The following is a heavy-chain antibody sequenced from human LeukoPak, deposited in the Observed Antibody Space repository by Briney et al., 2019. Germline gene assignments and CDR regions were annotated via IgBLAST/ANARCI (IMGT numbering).Heavy chain of an antibody. D-gene: IGHD5-24*01. J-gene: IGHJ6*03. V-gene: IGHV1-69*05. CDR1: GGTFSSYA. Sequence: SVKVSCKASGGTFSSYAISWVRQAPGQGLEWMGRIIPTISTANYSQTVQGRVPITTSESTSTADMELSSLRSEDTAVYYWALRSDGYNYGYYYDYMDVWGKGTTVTVSS. CDR2: IIPTISTA. CDR3: ALRSDGYNYGYYYDYMDV.